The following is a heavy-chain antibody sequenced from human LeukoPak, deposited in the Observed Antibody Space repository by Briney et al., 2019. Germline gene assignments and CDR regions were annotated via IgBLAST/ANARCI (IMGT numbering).Heavy chain of an antibody. V-gene: IGHV4-34*01. CDR1: GGSFSGYY. CDR3: ARGTDDYGGNSRLFDYY. J-gene: IGHJ4*02. D-gene: IGHD4-23*01. Sequence: SETPSLTCAVYGGSFSGYYWSWIRQPPGKGLEWIGEINHSGSTNYNPSLKGRVTISVDTSKNQFSLKLSSVTAADTAVYYCARGTDDYGGNSRLFDYYWGQGTLVTVSS. CDR2: INHSGST.